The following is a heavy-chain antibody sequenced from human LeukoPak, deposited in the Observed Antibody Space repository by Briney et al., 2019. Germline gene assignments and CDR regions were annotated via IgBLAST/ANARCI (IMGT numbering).Heavy chain of an antibody. D-gene: IGHD2-2*01. CDR3: ASRDIVVEQGRYYYYMDV. CDR2: IYTSGST. Sequence: SETLSLTCTVSGGSISSYYWSWIRQPPGKGLEWIGYIYTSGSTNYNPSLKSRVTISVDTSKNQFSLKLSSVTAADTAVYHCASRDIVVEQGRYYYYMDVWGKGTTVTVSS. V-gene: IGHV4-4*09. J-gene: IGHJ6*03. CDR1: GGSISSYY.